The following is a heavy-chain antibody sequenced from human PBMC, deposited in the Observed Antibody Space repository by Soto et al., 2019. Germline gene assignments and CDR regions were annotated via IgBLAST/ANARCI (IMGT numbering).Heavy chain of an antibody. Sequence: ASVKVSCKASGYTFTSYGISWVRQAPGQGLEWMGWISAYNGNTNYAQKLQGRVTMTTDTSTSTAYMELRSLRSDDTAVYYCARTYYDILTGYQSIDYWGQGTLVTVS. CDR3: ARTYYDILTGYQSIDY. J-gene: IGHJ4*02. CDR2: ISAYNGNT. CDR1: GYTFTSYG. D-gene: IGHD3-9*01. V-gene: IGHV1-18*01.